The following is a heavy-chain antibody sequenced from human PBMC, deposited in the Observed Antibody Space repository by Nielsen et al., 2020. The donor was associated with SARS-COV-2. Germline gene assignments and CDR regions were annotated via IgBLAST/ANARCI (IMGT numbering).Heavy chain of an antibody. Sequence: ALVKVSCKASRYSFASYSMHWVRKAHGQRLEWMGWINAGNGNTRYSQKFQGRVTITRDTSASTAYMELSSLRSEDTAVYYCARHLRGYIDYWGQGTLVTVSS. V-gene: IGHV1-3*01. CDR1: RYSFASYS. CDR3: ARHLRGYIDY. J-gene: IGHJ4*02. CDR2: INAGNGNT.